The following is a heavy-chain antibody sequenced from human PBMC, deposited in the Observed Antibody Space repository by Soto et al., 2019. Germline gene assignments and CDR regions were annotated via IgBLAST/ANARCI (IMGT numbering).Heavy chain of an antibody. CDR2: IRSKAYGGTT. V-gene: IGHV3-49*03. D-gene: IGHD4-17*01. CDR3: TRDVDYGGNSYYYYYMDV. J-gene: IGHJ6*03. Sequence: GGSLRLSCTASGFTFGDYAMSWFRQAPGKGLEWVGFIRSKAYGGTTEYAAPVKGRFTISRDDSKSIAYLQMNSLKTEDTAVYYCTRDVDYGGNSYYYYYMDVWGKGTTVTVSS. CDR1: GFTFGDYA.